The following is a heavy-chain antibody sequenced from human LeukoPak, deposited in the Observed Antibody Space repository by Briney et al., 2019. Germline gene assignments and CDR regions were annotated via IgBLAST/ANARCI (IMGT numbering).Heavy chain of an antibody. D-gene: IGHD6-19*01. J-gene: IGHJ6*02. V-gene: IGHV3-33*01. CDR1: GFTFSSYG. CDR3: ARGIIAVADYYYGMDV. Sequence: GGSLRLSCAASGFTFSSYGMHWVRQAPGKGLEWVAVIWYDGSNKYYADSVKGRFTISRDNSKNTLYLQMNSLRAEDTAVYYCARGIIAVADYYYGMDVWGQGTTVTVSS. CDR2: IWYDGSNK.